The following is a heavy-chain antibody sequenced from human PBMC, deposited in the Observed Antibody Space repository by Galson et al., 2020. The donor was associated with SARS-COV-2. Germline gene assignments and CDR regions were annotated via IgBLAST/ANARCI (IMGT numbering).Heavy chain of an antibody. CDR1: GGTLSSYA. V-gene: IGHV1-69*13. CDR2: IIPIFGTA. CDR3: ARDREPFFATKNYYYMDV. Sequence: SVTVSCKASGGTLSSYAISWVRQAPGQGLEWMGGIIPIFGTANYAQKFQGRVTITADESTSTAYMELSSLSSEDTAVYYCARDREPFFATKNYYYMDVWGKGTTVTVSS. D-gene: IGHD1-26*01. J-gene: IGHJ6*03.